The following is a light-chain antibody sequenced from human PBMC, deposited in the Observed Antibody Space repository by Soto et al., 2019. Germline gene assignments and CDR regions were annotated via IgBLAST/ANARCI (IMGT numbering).Light chain of an antibody. Sequence: DIQRTQSASSLTASLGDRVTITCRASQSINNFLNWYQQKPGQAPKLLMYSATTLLGGVPSRFSGSGSGTDFSLTISSLQPEDFATYYCQQSFSTPQTFGQGTKVDIK. CDR2: SAT. J-gene: IGKJ1*01. CDR1: QSINNF. CDR3: QQSFSTPQT. V-gene: IGKV1-39*01.